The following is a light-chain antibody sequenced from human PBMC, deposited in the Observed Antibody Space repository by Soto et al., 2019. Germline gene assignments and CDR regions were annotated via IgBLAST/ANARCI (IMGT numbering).Light chain of an antibody. CDR2: GAF. V-gene: IGKV3-20*01. CDR1: QSLTSSY. Sequence: ILSAPSAGTLSLSPGARVAFLWRATQSLTSSYLAWYKQKPGQAPRLLIYGAFSRATGIPDRFSGSGSGTDFTLTISRLAHDVFAVDYCQQYGSLITFGRGTRLEIK. J-gene: IGKJ5*01. CDR3: QQYGSLIT.